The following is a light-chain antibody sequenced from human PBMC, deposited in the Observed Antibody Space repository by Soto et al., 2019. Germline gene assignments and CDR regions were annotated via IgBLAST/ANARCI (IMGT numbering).Light chain of an antibody. J-gene: IGKJ1*01. V-gene: IGKV3-20*01. Sequence: EIVLTQSPGTLSLSPGERATLSCRASQSVSSNYLAWYPQKPGQAPRLLIYGASSRATGIPDRFSGSGSGTDFTLTIRRLEPEDFAVYYCQQYGSSYPWTFGQGTKVDIK. CDR1: QSVSSNY. CDR2: GAS. CDR3: QQYGSSYPWT.